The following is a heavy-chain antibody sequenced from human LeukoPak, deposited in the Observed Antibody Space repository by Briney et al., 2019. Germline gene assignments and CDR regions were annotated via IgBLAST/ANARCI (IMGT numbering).Heavy chain of an antibody. D-gene: IGHD2/OR15-2a*01. CDR1: GGSISSSSYY. Sequence: NPSETLSLTCTVSGGSISSSSYYWGWIRQPPGKGLEWIGSIYYSGNTYYNPSLKSRVTISVDTSKNQFSLKLSSVTAADTAVYYCARGQILSDSRLAYYFDYWGQGTLVTVSS. CDR2: IYYSGNT. CDR3: ARGQILSDSRLAYYFDY. J-gene: IGHJ4*02. V-gene: IGHV4-39*01.